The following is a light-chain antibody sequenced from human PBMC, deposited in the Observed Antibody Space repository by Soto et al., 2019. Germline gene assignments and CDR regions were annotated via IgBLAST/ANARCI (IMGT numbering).Light chain of an antibody. CDR2: GAS. Sequence: EIVLTQSPGTLSLSPAERATLSCRASQSVSSSYLAWYQQKPGQAPRLLISGASSRATGIPDRFGGSGSGTDFTLTISRLEPEDFAVYYCQQYGSSPITIGQGTRLEIK. J-gene: IGKJ5*01. CDR3: QQYGSSPIT. CDR1: QSVSSSY. V-gene: IGKV3-20*01.